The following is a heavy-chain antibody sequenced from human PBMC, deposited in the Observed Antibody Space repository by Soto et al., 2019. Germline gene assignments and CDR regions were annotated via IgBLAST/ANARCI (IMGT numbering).Heavy chain of an antibody. CDR3: ARDAGIQLWLTYYYYGMDV. CDR2: ISSSGSTI. D-gene: IGHD5-18*01. V-gene: IGHV3-11*01. CDR1: GFTFSDYY. Sequence: GGPLRLSCAASGFTFSDYYMSWIRQAPGKGLEWVPYISSSGSTIYYADSVKGRFTISRDNAKNSLYLQMNSLRAEDTAVYYCARDAGIQLWLTYYYYGMDVWGQGTTVTVSS. J-gene: IGHJ6*02.